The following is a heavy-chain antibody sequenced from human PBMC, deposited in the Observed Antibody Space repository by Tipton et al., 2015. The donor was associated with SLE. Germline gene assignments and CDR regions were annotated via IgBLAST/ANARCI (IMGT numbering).Heavy chain of an antibody. CDR2: ISRDGGGT. D-gene: IGHD5-12*01. V-gene: IGHV3-43*01. Sequence: SLRLSCAASGFTFDDYTIHWVRQASGKGLEWVSLISRDGGGTFYADSVKGRFTISRDNSKNSLYLQMNSLRTEESALYYCAKDGGDNAYAELDYWGQGTLVTVSS. J-gene: IGHJ4*02. CDR3: AKDGGDNAYAELDY. CDR1: GFTFDDYT.